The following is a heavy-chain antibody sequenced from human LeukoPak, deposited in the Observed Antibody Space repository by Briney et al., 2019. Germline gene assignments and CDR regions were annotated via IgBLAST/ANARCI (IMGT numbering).Heavy chain of an antibody. V-gene: IGHV3-48*04. CDR3: ARGYYYDSSGYLRPFDY. J-gene: IGHJ4*02. Sequence: GGSLRLSCAASGFTFSSYGMSWVRQAPGKGLEWVSYISSSGSTIYYADSVKGRFTISRDNAKNSLYLQMNSLRAEDTAVYYCARGYYYDSSGYLRPFDYWGQGTLVTVSS. CDR1: GFTFSSYG. D-gene: IGHD3-22*01. CDR2: ISSSGSTI.